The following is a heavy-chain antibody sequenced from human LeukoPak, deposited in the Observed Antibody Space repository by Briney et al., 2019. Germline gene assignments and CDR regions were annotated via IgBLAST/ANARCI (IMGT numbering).Heavy chain of an antibody. D-gene: IGHD3-9*01. CDR3: VGDQVDDTGYLR. CDR2: ISYDGSNK. Sequence: GGSLRLSCAASGFTFSNAWMNWVRQAPGKGLEWVAVISYDGSNKYYADSVKGRFTISRDNSKNTLYLRMNSLRAEDTAVYYCVGDQVDDTGYLRWGQGTRVTVSA. V-gene: IGHV3-30-3*01. CDR1: GFTFSNAW. J-gene: IGHJ4*02.